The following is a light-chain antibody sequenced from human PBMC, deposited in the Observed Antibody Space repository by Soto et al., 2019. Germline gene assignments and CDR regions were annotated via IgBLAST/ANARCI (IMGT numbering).Light chain of an antibody. CDR3: QQYASSPLT. Sequence: DIVLTQSPGTLSLSPGERATLSCRASQTINSDFLAWYQPKPGQAPRLLFYHASNRATAIPDRFSGSGTGAYFTLTISILAPEVSAYFYRQQYASSPLTFGGGTKVEIK. CDR2: HAS. V-gene: IGKV3-20*01. CDR1: QTINSDF. J-gene: IGKJ4*01.